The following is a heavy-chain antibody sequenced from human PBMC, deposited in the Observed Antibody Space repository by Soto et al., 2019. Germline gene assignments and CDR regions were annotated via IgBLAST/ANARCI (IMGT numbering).Heavy chain of an antibody. CDR1: GFTFSSYS. V-gene: IGHV3-21*01. CDR2: SSSSSSYI. Sequence: EVQLVESGGGLVKPGGSLRLSCAASGFTFSSYSMNWVRQAPGKGLEWVSSSSSSSSYIYYADSVKGRFTISRDNAKNSLYLQMNSLRAEDTAVYYCARGDYDILTGYSRYGMDVWGQGTTVTVSS. D-gene: IGHD3-9*01. J-gene: IGHJ6*02. CDR3: ARGDYDILTGYSRYGMDV.